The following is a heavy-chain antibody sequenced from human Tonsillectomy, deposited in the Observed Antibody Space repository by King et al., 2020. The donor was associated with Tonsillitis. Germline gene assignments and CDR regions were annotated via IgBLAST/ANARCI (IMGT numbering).Heavy chain of an antibody. J-gene: IGHJ5*02. CDR1: GGTFSSYA. D-gene: IGHD3-3*01. Sequence: QLVQSGAEVKKPGSSVKVSCKASGGTFSSYAISWVRQAPGQGLEWMGRIIPILGIANYAPKFQGRVTITADKSTSTAYMELSSLRSEDTAVYYCARVDGYYDFWSGYLKFDPWGQGTLVTVSS. CDR2: IIPILGIA. V-gene: IGHV1-69*04. CDR3: ARVDGYYDFWSGYLKFDP.